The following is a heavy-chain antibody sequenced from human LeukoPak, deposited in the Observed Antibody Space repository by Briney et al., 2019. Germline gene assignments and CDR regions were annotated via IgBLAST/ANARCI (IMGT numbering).Heavy chain of an antibody. CDR2: INQDGSGE. CDR3: ARAGPYQLPPRPVDY. CDR1: GFTFSSNC. Sequence: GGYLRFSGAASGFTFSSNCMSWVPQAPGKRLKGVANINQDGSGEYYVDSVKGRFTISRDNAKNSLYLHMNSLRAEDTAVYYCARAGPYQLPPRPVDYWGQGTLVTVSS. J-gene: IGHJ4*02. V-gene: IGHV3-7*01. D-gene: IGHD2-2*01.